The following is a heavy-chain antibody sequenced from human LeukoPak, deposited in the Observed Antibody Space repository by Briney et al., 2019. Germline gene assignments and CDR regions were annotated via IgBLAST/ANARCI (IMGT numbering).Heavy chain of an antibody. CDR3: AKGIAVAGTYYYYGMDV. V-gene: IGHV3-23*01. CDR2: ISGSGGST. CDR1: GFTFSSYA. J-gene: IGHJ6*02. Sequence: GGSLRLSCAASGFTFSSYAMSWVRQAPGKGLEWVSAISGSGGSTYYADSVKGRFTISRDNSKNTLYLQMNSLRAEDTAVYYCAKGIAVAGTYYYYGMDVWGQGTTDTVSS. D-gene: IGHD6-19*01.